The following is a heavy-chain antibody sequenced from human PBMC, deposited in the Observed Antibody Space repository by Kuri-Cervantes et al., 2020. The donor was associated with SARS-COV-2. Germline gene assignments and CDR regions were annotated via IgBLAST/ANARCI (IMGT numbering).Heavy chain of an antibody. J-gene: IGHJ6*02. CDR1: GFTFSSYG. CDR2: IWYDGSNK. V-gene: IGHV3-33*08. CDR3: ARAENYSNHRYYYYYVMDV. Sequence: GESLKISCAASGFTFSSYGMHWVRQAPGKGLEWVAVIWYDGSNKYYADSVKGRFTISRDNSKNTLYLQMNSLRAEDTAVYYCARAENYSNHRYYYYYVMDVWGQGTTVTVSS. D-gene: IGHD4-11*01.